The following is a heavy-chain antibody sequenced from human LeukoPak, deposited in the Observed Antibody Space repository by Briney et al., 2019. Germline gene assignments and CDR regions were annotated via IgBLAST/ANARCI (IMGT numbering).Heavy chain of an antibody. D-gene: IGHD6-6*01. V-gene: IGHV1-24*01. CDR2: FDPEDGET. J-gene: IGHJ5*02. CDR1: GYTLTELS. CDR3: ATVIAAHPNWFDP. Sequence: GASVKVSCEVSGYTLTELSMHWVRQAPGKGLEWMGGFDPEDGETIYAQKFQGRVTMTEDTSTDTAYMELSSLRSEDTAVYYCATVIAAHPNWFDPWGQGTLVTVSS.